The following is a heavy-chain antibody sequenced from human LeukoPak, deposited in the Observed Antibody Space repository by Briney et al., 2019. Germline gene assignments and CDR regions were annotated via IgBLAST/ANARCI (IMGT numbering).Heavy chain of an antibody. CDR3: VKGSPRYCSSTSCYGGALDY. CDR2: ISSNEGST. Sequence: GGSLRLSRSASGFTFSSYAMHWVRQAPGKGLEYVSAISSNEGSTYYADSVKGRFTISRDNSKNTLYLQMSSLRAEDTAVYYCVKGSPRYCSSTSCYGGALDYWGQGTLVTVSS. J-gene: IGHJ4*02. CDR1: GFTFSSYA. V-gene: IGHV3-64D*06. D-gene: IGHD2-2*01.